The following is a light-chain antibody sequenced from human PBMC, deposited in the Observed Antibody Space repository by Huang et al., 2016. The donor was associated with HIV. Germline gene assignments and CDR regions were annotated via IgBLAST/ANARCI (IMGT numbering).Light chain of an antibody. V-gene: IGKV3-15*01. Sequence: EIVMTQSPATLSVSPGERATLSCRASQTVSSNLAWYQQKPGQAPRLLIYAASTRATESPARFSGSGSGTEFTLTISSLQSEDFAVYYCQHYRVWPPVYTFGQGTKLEIK. CDR1: QTVSSN. J-gene: IGKJ2*01. CDR2: AAS. CDR3: QHYRVWPPVYT.